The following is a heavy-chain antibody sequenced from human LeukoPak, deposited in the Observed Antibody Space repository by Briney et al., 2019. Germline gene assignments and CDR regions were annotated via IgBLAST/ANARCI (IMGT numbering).Heavy chain of an antibody. CDR2: TRNKANSYTT. Sequence: GGSLRLSCAASGFTFSDHYMDWVRQAPGKGLEWVGRTRNKANSYTTECAASVKGRFTISRDDSKNSLYLQMNSLKTEDTAVYYCASAYDSSGYYFFWGRGTLVTVSS. CDR3: ASAYDSSGYYFF. V-gene: IGHV3-72*01. J-gene: IGHJ4*02. CDR1: GFTFSDHY. D-gene: IGHD3-22*01.